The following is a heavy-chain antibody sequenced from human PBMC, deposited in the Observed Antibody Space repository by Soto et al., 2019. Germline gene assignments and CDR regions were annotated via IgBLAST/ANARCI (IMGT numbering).Heavy chain of an antibody. D-gene: IGHD6-13*01. V-gene: IGHV1-46*01. CDR2: INPSGGST. J-gene: IGHJ5*01. Sequence: QVQLVQSGAEVEKPGASVKLSCKSSEYTFTDYYIHWVRQAPGQGLEWMGLINPSGGSTSYAQKFQGRVTMTRDTSTSTVYMELSSLRSEDTAVYYCATAAYSTSWYDFWGQGTLVTVSS. CDR1: EYTFTDYY. CDR3: ATAAYSTSWYDF.